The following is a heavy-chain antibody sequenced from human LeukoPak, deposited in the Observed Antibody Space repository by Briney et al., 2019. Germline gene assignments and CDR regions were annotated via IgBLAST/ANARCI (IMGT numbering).Heavy chain of an antibody. CDR1: GGSVSSYY. J-gene: IGHJ4*02. CDR3: AREGRSSHSGY. CDR2: VSSSGST. D-gene: IGHD4-17*01. Sequence: PSETLSLTCTVSGGSVSSYYWSWIRQPAGEGLEWIGRVSSSGSTDYNPSLRSRLTMSVDTSRNQFSLKLSSVTAADTAVHFCAREGRSSHSGYWGQGTLVTVSS. V-gene: IGHV4-4*07.